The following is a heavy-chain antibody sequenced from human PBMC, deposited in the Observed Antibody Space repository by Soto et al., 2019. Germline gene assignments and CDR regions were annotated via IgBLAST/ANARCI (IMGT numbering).Heavy chain of an antibody. V-gene: IGHV5-51*01. Sequence: LGESLKISCKGSGYSFTSYWIGWVRQMPGKGLEWMGIIYPGDSDTRYSPSFQGQVTISADKSISTAYLQWSSLKASDTAMYYCARSSRRTADYYYYYGMDVWGKGTTVTVSS. CDR1: GYSFTSYW. CDR3: ARSSRRTADYYYYYGMDV. CDR2: IYPGDSDT. D-gene: IGHD6-13*01. J-gene: IGHJ6*04.